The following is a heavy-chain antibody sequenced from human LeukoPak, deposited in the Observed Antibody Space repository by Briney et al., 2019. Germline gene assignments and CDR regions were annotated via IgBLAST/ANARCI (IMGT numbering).Heavy chain of an antibody. CDR3: ARHIVGAWVSDY. CDR2: IYPGDSDT. D-gene: IGHD1-26*01. Sequence: EALKISCKGSGYSFTSYWIGWGRPMPGKGREGMGIIYPGDSDTKYSPSFQGQVTISADKSISTAYLQWSSLKASDTAMYYCARHIVGAWVSDYWGQGTLVTVSS. CDR1: GYSFTSYW. V-gene: IGHV5-51*01. J-gene: IGHJ4*02.